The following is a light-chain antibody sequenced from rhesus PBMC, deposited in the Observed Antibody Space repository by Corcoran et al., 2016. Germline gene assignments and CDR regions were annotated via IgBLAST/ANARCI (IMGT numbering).Light chain of an antibody. CDR2: KAS. V-gene: IGKV1-74*01. J-gene: IGKJ2*01. Sequence: DIQMTQSPSSLSASVGDRVTIPFRASEHVNNYLYWYQQKPGKAPKLLINKASTLQIGVPSRFSGSGAGTDYTFTSSSLQSEDVATYYCQHNYGTPYSFGQGTKVEIK. CDR1: EHVNNY. CDR3: QHNYGTPYS.